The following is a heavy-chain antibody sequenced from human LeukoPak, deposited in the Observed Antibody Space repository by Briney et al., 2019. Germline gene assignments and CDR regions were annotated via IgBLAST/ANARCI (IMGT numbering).Heavy chain of an antibody. J-gene: IGHJ4*02. CDR2: INHSGST. D-gene: IGHD3-10*01. Sequence: SETLSLTCAVYGGSFSGYYWSWIRQPPGKGLEWIGEINHSGSTNYNPSLKSRVTISVDTSKNQFSLKLSSVTAADTAVYYCARHEYGLGSRNWGQGTLVTVSS. CDR1: GGSFSGYY. V-gene: IGHV4-34*01. CDR3: ARHEYGLGSRN.